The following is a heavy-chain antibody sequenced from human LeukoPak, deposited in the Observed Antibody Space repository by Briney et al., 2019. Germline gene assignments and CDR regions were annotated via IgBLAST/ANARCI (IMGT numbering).Heavy chain of an antibody. J-gene: IGHJ4*02. Sequence: HGESLKISCKGSGNSFTSYWIGWVRQMPGKGLEWMGIIYFGDSHTRYSLSFQGQVTISADKSISTAYLQWSSLKASDTAMYYCARPGYSSSWYYFDYWGQGTLVTVSS. CDR1: GNSFTSYW. D-gene: IGHD6-13*01. CDR3: ARPGYSSSWYYFDY. CDR2: IYFGDSHT. V-gene: IGHV5-51*01.